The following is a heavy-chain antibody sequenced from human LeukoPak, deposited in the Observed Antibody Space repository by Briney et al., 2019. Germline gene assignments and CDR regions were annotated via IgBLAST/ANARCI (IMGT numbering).Heavy chain of an antibody. D-gene: IGHD2-21*02. J-gene: IGHJ2*01. Sequence: GGSLRLSCVASGFTLSNYAMSWVRQAPGKGPEWVAGISYSSGSIYYSDSVKGRFTISRDNSKNTLYLQMNSLRADDTAVYYCAKDVLRLNYGYFDLWGRGTLVSVSS. CDR3: AKDVLRLNYGYFDL. V-gene: IGHV3-23*01. CDR2: ISYSSGSI. CDR1: GFTLSNYA.